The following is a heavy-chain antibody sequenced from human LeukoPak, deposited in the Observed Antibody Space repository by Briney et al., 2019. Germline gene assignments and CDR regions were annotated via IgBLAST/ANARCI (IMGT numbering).Heavy chain of an antibody. CDR3: ARGMAGTSYFFDS. CDR1: GGSISSYY. CDR2: IYYSGST. V-gene: IGHV4-59*08. D-gene: IGHD6-19*01. Sequence: SETLSLTCTVSGGSISSYYWSWIRQPPGEGLEWIGYIYYSGSTNYNPSLKSRVTISVDTSKNQFSLKLSSVTAADTAVYYCARGMAGTSYFFDSWGQGTLVTVSS. J-gene: IGHJ4*02.